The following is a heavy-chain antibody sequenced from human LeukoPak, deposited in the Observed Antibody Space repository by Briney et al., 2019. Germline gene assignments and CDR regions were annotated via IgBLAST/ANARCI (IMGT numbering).Heavy chain of an antibody. CDR3: ARMKYSGSYWDY. J-gene: IGHJ4*02. V-gene: IGHV4-39*01. CDR1: GGSISSSSYY. Sequence: PSETLSLTXTVSGGSISSSSYYWGWIRQPPGKGLEWIGSIYYSGSTYYNPSLKSRVTISVDTSKNQFSLKLSSVTAADTAVYYCARMKYSGSYWDYWGQGTLVTVSS. D-gene: IGHD1-26*01. CDR2: IYYSGST.